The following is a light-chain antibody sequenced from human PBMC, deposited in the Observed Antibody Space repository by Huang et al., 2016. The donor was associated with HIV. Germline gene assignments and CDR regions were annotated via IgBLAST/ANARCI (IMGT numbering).Light chain of an antibody. V-gene: IGKV3-11*01. Sequence: EIVLTQSPATLSLSPGERATLSCRASQSVSSYLAWYQQKPGQAPRLLIYDASNRAAGSPGRFSGSGSGTHFTLTISSLEPEDFAVYYCQQRSNWQTFGQGTKVEIK. CDR1: QSVSSY. CDR3: QQRSNWQT. J-gene: IGKJ1*01. CDR2: DAS.